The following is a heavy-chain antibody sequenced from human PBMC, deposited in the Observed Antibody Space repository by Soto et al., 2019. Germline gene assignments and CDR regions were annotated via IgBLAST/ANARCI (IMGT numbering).Heavy chain of an antibody. D-gene: IGHD2-15*01. J-gene: IGHJ5*02. CDR1: GYTFTGYY. Sequence: GASVKVSCKASGYTFTGYYIHWVRQAPGQGLEWMGWINANSGSTNYAKKFQGRVTMTRDTSISTAYMELSRLRSDDTAVYYCARDHCSGVSCYSWFDPWGQGTLVTAPQ. CDR3: ARDHCSGVSCYSWFDP. V-gene: IGHV1-2*02. CDR2: INANSGST.